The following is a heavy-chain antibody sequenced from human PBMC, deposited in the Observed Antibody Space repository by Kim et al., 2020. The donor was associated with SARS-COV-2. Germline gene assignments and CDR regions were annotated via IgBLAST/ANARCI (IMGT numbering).Heavy chain of an antibody. V-gene: IGHV3-21*01. CDR1: GFTFSNSP. J-gene: IGHJ4*02. CDR2: ISSSSSYI. D-gene: IGHD1-26*01. CDR3: ARGHSGSYYDY. Sequence: GGSLRLSCAASGFTFSNSPMSWVRQAPGKGLEWVSSISSSSSYIYYADSVKGRFTISRDNAKNSLYLQMNSLRAEDTAVYYCARGHSGSYYDYWGQGTLVTVSS.